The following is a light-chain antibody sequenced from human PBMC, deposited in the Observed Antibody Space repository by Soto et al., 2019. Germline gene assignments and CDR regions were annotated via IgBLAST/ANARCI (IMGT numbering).Light chain of an antibody. Sequence: DIVMTQPPLSSPVTLGQAASIAFGSSQSLVHSDGNTYLSWFQQRPGQPPRLLIYKVSDRFSGVPERFSGSGAGTDFTLTLSRVEAEDVGIYYCMQAKQSHWPFGKGTKVDI. J-gene: IGKJ1*01. CDR1: QSLVHSDGNTY. CDR3: MQAKQSHWP. V-gene: IGKV2-24*01. CDR2: KVS.